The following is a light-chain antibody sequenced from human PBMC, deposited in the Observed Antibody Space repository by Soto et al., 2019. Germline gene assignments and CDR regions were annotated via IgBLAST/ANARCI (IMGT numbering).Light chain of an antibody. V-gene: IGKV3-11*01. Sequence: EIVLTQSPATLSLSPGERATLSCRASQSVSSYLAWYQQKPGQAPRLLIYDASNRATGIPARFSGSWSGTDFSLTISSLEPEDFAVYYCQQRSNWPPIFTFGPGTKVDL. CDR1: QSVSSY. J-gene: IGKJ3*01. CDR2: DAS. CDR3: QQRSNWPPIFT.